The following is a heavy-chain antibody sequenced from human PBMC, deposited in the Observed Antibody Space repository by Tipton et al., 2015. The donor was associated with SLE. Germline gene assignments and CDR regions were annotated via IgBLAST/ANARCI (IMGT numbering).Heavy chain of an antibody. J-gene: IGHJ6*03. CDR2: IHYNRDT. V-gene: IGHV4-59*02. CDR1: GASVSSHY. Sequence: GLVKPSETLSLTCTVSGASVSSHYWNWIRQTPGKGLEWIGYIHYNRDTNYHPSLKSRVTISVDTSKNQFSLKLSSVTAADTAVYYCARSGGSSSWLHYMDVWGKGTTVTVSS. CDR3: ARSGGSSSWLHYMDV. D-gene: IGHD6-13*01.